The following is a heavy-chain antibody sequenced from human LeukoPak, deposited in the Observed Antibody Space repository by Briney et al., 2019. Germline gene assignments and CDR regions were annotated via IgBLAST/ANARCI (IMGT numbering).Heavy chain of an antibody. D-gene: IGHD3-9*01. V-gene: IGHV3-23*01. J-gene: IGHJ4*02. CDR3: AKENFDWKRIPYFDY. CDR1: GFTFSSYA. CDR2: ISGSGGST. Sequence: GGSLRLSCAASGFTFSSYAMSWVRQAPGKGLEWVSAISGSGGSTYYADSVKGRFTISRDNSKNTLYLQMNNLRADDTAVYYCAKENFDWKRIPYFDYWGQGTLATVSS.